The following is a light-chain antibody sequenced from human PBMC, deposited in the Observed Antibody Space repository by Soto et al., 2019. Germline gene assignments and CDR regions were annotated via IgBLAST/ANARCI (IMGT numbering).Light chain of an antibody. Sequence: DIQMTQSPSSLSASVGDRVTITCRASQSINSFLNWYQQKPGKAPKLLINTASSLQSGVPSRFSGSGSGTDFTLTIGSLQPEDFATYYCQQCDSTPQTFGGGTKVDIK. CDR1: QSINSF. CDR3: QQCDSTPQT. CDR2: TAS. J-gene: IGKJ4*01. V-gene: IGKV1-39*01.